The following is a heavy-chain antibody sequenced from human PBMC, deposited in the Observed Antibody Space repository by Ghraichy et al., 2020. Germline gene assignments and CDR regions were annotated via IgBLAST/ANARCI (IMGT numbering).Heavy chain of an antibody. D-gene: IGHD3-10*01. Sequence: GGSLRLSCAASGFTFSSYGMHWVRQAPGKGLEWVAVISYDGSNKYYADSVKGRFTISRDNSKNTLYLQMNSLRAEDTAVYYCAKPGGLIWFGEGGDYFDYWGQGTLVTVSS. J-gene: IGHJ4*02. CDR1: GFTFSSYG. V-gene: IGHV3-30*18. CDR3: AKPGGLIWFGEGGDYFDY. CDR2: ISYDGSNK.